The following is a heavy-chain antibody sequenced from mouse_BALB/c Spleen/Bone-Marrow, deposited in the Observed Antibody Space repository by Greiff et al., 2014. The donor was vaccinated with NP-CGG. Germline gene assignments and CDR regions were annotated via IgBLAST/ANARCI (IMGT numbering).Heavy chain of an antibody. CDR3: TRGGGFAY. CDR2: FHPYNDDT. Sequence: VKLMESGAELVKPGASVKMSCKAFGYTLTTYPIEWMKQNHGKSLEWIGNFHPYNDDTKYNEKFKGKAKLTVEKSSSTVYLELSRLTSDGSGVYYCTRGGGFAYWGQGTPVTVSA. V-gene: IGHV1-47*01. CDR1: GYTLTTYP. J-gene: IGHJ3*01.